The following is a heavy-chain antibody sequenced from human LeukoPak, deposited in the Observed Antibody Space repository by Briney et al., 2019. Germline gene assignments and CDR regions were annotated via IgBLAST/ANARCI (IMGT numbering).Heavy chain of an antibody. Sequence: SETLSFTCAVYGGSFSGYYWSWIRQPPGKGLEWIGEINHSGSTNYNPSLKSRVTISVDTSKNQFSLKLSSVTAADTAVYYCARGPIGSYYYYGMDVWGQGTTVTVSS. D-gene: IGHD3-10*01. CDR2: INHSGST. CDR1: GGSFSGYY. V-gene: IGHV4-34*01. CDR3: ARGPIGSYYYYGMDV. J-gene: IGHJ6*02.